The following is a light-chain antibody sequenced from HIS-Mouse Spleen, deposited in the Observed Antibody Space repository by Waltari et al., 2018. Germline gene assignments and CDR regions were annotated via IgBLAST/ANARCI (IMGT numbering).Light chain of an antibody. Sequence: QSALTQPASVSGSPGQSITISCTGTSSDGGSYTLVSCDQQHPGKAPNLMIYEGSKRPAGVSNRFSGSKSGNTASLTISGLQAEDEADYYCCSYAGSSTYVFGTGTKVTVL. J-gene: IGLJ1*01. CDR1: SSDGGSYTL. CDR2: EGS. V-gene: IGLV2-23*01. CDR3: CSYAGSSTYV.